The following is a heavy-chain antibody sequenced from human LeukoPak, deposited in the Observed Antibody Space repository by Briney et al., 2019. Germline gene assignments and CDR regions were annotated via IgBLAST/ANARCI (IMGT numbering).Heavy chain of an antibody. CDR3: ARGFRYSGSYLGY. CDR2: INHSGST. V-gene: IGHV4-34*01. Sequence: PSETLSLTCAVYGGSFSGYYWSWIRQPPGKGLEWIGEINHSGSTNYNPSLKSRVTISVDTSKNQFSLKLSSVTAADTAVYYCARGFRYSGSYLGYWGQGTLVTVSS. D-gene: IGHD1-26*01. J-gene: IGHJ4*02. CDR1: GGSFSGYY.